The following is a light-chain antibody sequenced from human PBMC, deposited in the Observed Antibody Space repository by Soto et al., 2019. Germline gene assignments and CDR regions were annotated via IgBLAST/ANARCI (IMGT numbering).Light chain of an antibody. J-gene: IGLJ1*01. V-gene: IGLV2-14*01. Sequence: QSALTQPASVSGSPGQSITISCTGTSSDVGGYNYVSWYQQHPGKAPILMIYDVGSRPSVVSNRVSGSKSGNTASLTISGLQAEDEADYYCSSYTSSNTEVFGTGTKLTVL. CDR3: SSYTSSNTEV. CDR2: DVG. CDR1: SSDVGGYNY.